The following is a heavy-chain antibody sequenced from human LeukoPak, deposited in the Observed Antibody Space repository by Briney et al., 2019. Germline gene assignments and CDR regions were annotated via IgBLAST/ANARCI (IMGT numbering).Heavy chain of an antibody. CDR3: ARGRGHYESSDYYYEGDAFDI. CDR1: GGTFSSYA. CDR2: INPNSGGT. J-gene: IGHJ3*02. Sequence: ASVKVSRKASGGTFSSYALSWVRQAPGQGLEWMGWINPNSGGTNYAQKFQGRVTVTRDTSINTAYMELSRLRSDDTAVYYCARGRGHYESSDYYYEGDAFDIWGQGTMVTVSS. V-gene: IGHV1-2*02. D-gene: IGHD3-22*01.